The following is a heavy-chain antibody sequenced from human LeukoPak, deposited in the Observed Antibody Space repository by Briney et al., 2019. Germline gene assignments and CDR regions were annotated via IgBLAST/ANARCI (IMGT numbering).Heavy chain of an antibody. CDR1: GFTFSNYW. V-gene: IGHV3-74*01. D-gene: IGHD2-15*01. Sequence: GGSLRLSCAASGFTFSNYWMHWVRQAPGKGLVWVSRIKSDGTSINYADSVKGRFTISRENAKNRLFMQMNSLRAEDTAVYFCARGHCSGGRCHSVGYYGMDVWGQGTTVTVSS. CDR3: ARGHCSGGRCHSVGYYGMDV. CDR2: IKSDGTSI. J-gene: IGHJ6*02.